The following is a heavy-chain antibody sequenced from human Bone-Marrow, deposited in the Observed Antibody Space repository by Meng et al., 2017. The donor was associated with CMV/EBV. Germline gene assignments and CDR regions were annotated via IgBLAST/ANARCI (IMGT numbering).Heavy chain of an antibody. D-gene: IGHD2-2*02. CDR3: ARDLNDVVVPAAILGRYYYYGMDV. Sequence: SETLSLTCTVSGGSVSSGSYYWSWIRQPPGKGLEWIGYIYYSGSTNYNPSLKSRVTISVDTSKNQFSLKLSSVTAADTAVYYCARDLNDVVVPAAILGRYYYYGMDVWGQGTTVTVSS. CDR1: GGSVSSGSYY. V-gene: IGHV4-61*01. J-gene: IGHJ6*02. CDR2: IYYSGST.